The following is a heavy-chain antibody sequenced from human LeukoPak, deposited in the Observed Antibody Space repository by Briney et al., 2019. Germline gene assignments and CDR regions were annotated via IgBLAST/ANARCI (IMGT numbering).Heavy chain of an antibody. J-gene: IGHJ4*02. CDR1: GFTFSSYA. CDR2: ISGSGGST. V-gene: IGHV3-23*01. Sequence: GGSLRLSCVASGFTFSSYAMSWVRQAPGKGLEWVSAISGSGGSTYYADSVKGRFTISRDNSKNTLYLQMNSLRAEDTAVYYCAKGGELLRAFDYWGQGTLVTVSS. CDR3: AKGGELLRAFDY. D-gene: IGHD1-26*01.